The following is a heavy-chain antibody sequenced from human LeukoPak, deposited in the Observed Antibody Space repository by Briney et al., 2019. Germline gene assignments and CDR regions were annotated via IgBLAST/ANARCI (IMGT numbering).Heavy chain of an antibody. D-gene: IGHD3-10*01. V-gene: IGHV3-48*04. CDR3: AKDRSITMVRGPPRGAFDI. J-gene: IGHJ3*02. CDR1: GFTFSSYS. Sequence: PGGSLRLSCAASGFTFSSYSMNWVRQAPGKGLEWVSYISSSSSTIYYADSVKGRFTISRDNAKNSLYLQMNSLRAEDTAVYYCAKDRSITMVRGPPRGAFDIWGQGTMVTVSS. CDR2: ISSSSSTI.